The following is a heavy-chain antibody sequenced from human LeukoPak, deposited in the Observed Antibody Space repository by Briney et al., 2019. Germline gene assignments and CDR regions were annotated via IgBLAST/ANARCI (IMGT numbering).Heavy chain of an antibody. J-gene: IGHJ6*04. D-gene: IGHD3-10*02. CDR2: ISSSGSTI. CDR3: AELGITMIGGV. Sequence: GGSLRLSCAASGFTFSSYEMNWVRQAPGKGLEWVSYISSSGSTIYYADSVKGRFTITRDNAKNSLYLQMNGLRAEDTAVYYCAELGITMIGGVWGKGTTVTISS. CDR1: GFTFSSYE. V-gene: IGHV3-48*03.